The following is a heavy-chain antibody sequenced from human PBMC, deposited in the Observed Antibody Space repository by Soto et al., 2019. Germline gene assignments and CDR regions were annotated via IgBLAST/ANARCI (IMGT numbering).Heavy chain of an antibody. D-gene: IGHD6-19*01. CDR2: ISGSGGST. CDR1: GFTFSSYA. J-gene: IGHJ4*02. CDR3: ARQYSSGWYYFDY. Sequence: PGGSLRLSCAASGFTFSSYAMTWVRQAPGKGLEWVSGISGSGGSTYSADSVKGRFTISRDNSKNTLYLQMNSLRTEDTAVYYCARQYSSGWYYFDYWGQGTLVTVSS. V-gene: IGHV3-23*01.